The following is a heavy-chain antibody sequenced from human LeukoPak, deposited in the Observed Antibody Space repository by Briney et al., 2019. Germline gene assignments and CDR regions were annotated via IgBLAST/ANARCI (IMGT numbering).Heavy chain of an antibody. CDR1: GFTVSTYA. V-gene: IGHV3-23*01. J-gene: IGHJ4*02. Sequence: PGGSLRLSCAASGFTVSTYAMNWVRQAPGKGLEWISAITGIGVSTYYADPVKGRFIISRDSSKNTLDLQMNSLRDEDTAIYYCVKDSPRSGSYGDFDYWGQGTLDTVSS. CDR2: ITGIGVST. CDR3: VKDSPRSGSYGDFDY. D-gene: IGHD1-26*01.